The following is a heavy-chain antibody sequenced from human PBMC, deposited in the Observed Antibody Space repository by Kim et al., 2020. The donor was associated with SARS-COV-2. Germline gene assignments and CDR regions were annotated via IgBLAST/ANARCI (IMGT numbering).Heavy chain of an antibody. CDR3: ARESIAAISPTGAYGMDV. J-gene: IGHJ6*02. V-gene: IGHV4-59*01. Sequence: KSRVTISVDTSKNQFSLKLSSVTAADTAVYYCARESIAAISPTGAYGMDVWGQGTTVTVSS. D-gene: IGHD6-6*01.